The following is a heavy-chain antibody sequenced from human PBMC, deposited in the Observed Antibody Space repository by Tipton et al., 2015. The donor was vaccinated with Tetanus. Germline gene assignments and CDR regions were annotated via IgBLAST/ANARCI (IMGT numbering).Heavy chain of an antibody. J-gene: IGHJ4*02. CDR3: ARAHCTDGVCNFDF. CDR1: RYIFNNYW. Sequence: QLVQSGGEVKKPGESLKISCKGSRYIFNNYWIGWVRQKPGKGLEWMGIIYPGDSDTRYIPSFQGQVTISVDKSINTAYLEWSSLKASDASMFYCARAHCTDGVCNFDFWGQGALVTVAS. V-gene: IGHV5-51*01. D-gene: IGHD2-8*01. CDR2: IYPGDSDT.